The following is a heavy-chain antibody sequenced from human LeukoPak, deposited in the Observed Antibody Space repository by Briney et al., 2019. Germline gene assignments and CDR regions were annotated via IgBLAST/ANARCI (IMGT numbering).Heavy chain of an antibody. Sequence: SETLSLTCAVYGGSISSYYWSWIRQPPGKGLEWIGYIYYSGSTNYNPSLKSRVTISVDTSKNQFSLKLSSVTAADTAVYYCARDRRYCSGGSCSDAFDIWGQGTMVTVSS. V-gene: IGHV4-59*01. J-gene: IGHJ3*02. CDR2: IYYSGST. CDR1: GGSISSYY. D-gene: IGHD2-15*01. CDR3: ARDRRYCSGGSCSDAFDI.